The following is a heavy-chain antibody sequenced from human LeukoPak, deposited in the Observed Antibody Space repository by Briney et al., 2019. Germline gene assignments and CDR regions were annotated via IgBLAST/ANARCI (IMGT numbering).Heavy chain of an antibody. Sequence: SETLSLTCTVSGGSINGYYWSWIRQPAGKGLEWIGRVYNSESINYNPSLKSRVTMSIDTSKNQFYLKLNSVTAAGTAVYYCARDRSSSYTRDWFNPWGQGALVTVSS. CDR2: VYNSESI. CDR1: GGSINGYY. V-gene: IGHV4-4*07. D-gene: IGHD2-2*01. CDR3: ARDRSSSYTRDWFNP. J-gene: IGHJ5*02.